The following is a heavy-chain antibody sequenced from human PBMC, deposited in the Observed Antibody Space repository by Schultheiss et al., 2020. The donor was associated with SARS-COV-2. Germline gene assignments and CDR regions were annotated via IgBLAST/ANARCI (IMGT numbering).Heavy chain of an antibody. Sequence: ASVKVSCKASGGTFSSYAISWVRQAPGQGLEWMGWIIPNSGDAGSAQKFQGRVTMTRDTSISTAYMELSRLRSDDTAVYYCARRVSTYYYGSGTEEGFDYWGQGTLVTVSS. V-gene: IGHV1-2*02. CDR1: GGTFSSYA. CDR3: ARRVSTYYYGSGTEEGFDY. D-gene: IGHD3-10*01. CDR2: IIPNSGDA. J-gene: IGHJ4*02.